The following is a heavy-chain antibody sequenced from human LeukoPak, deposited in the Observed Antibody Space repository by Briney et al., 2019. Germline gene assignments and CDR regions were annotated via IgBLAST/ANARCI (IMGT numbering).Heavy chain of an antibody. Sequence: GGSLRLSCAASGFTFSTHAMSWVRQAPGKGLEWVSGLSGSGGNTYYADSVKGRFTISRDNSKNTMYLQMNSLRAEDTAIYYCAKDPSSSWYVNAFDIWGQGTMVTVSS. V-gene: IGHV3-23*01. CDR3: AKDPSSSWYVNAFDI. D-gene: IGHD6-13*01. CDR1: GFTFSTHA. J-gene: IGHJ3*02. CDR2: LSGSGGNT.